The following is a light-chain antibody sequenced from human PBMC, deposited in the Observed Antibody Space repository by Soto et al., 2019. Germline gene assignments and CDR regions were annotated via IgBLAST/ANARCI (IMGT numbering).Light chain of an antibody. J-gene: IGKJ4*01. CDR2: GAS. CDR1: QGISNY. V-gene: IGKV1-27*01. CDR3: QKYNSAPAP. Sequence: DIQMTQSPSSLSASVGDRVIITCRASQGISNYLAWYQQKPGKVPKLLIYGASTLQSGVPSRFSGSGSGTDLTLTISSPQPEDVATYYCQKYNSAPAPFGGGTKVEIK.